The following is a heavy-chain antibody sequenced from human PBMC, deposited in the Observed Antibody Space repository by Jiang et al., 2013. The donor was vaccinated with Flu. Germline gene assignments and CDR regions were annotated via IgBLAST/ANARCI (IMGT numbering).Heavy chain of an antibody. CDR1: GFTFSSYA. D-gene: IGHD3-22*01. V-gene: IGHV3-23*04. CDR2: ISGSGGST. CDR3: AKGDDSSGYYYYYYVWTS. J-gene: IGHJ6*04. Sequence: VQLVESGGGLVQPGGSLRLSCAASGFTFSSYAMSWVRQAPGKGLEWVSAISGSGGSTYYADSVKGRFTISRDNSKNTLYLQMNSLRAEDTAVYYCAKGDDSSGYYYYYYVWTSGXKGHGHRLL.